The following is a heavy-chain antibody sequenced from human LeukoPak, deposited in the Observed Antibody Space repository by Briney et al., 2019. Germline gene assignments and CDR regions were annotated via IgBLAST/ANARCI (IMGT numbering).Heavy chain of an antibody. J-gene: IGHJ4*02. CDR3: ARGSTYYDSSGQVPFDY. Sequence: GGAVRLSCAASGFTFSSYAMRWVRQAPGKGLEWVSYISSSSSTIYYADSVKGRFTISRDNAKNSLYLQMNSLRAEDTAVYYCARGSTYYDSSGQVPFDYWGQGTLVTVSS. D-gene: IGHD3-22*01. V-gene: IGHV3-48*01. CDR2: ISSSSSTI. CDR1: GFTFSSYA.